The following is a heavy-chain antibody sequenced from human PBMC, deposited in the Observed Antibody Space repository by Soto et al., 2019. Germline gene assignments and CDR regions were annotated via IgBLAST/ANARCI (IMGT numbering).Heavy chain of an antibody. V-gene: IGHV2-5*02. J-gene: IGHJ4*02. CDR3: VRRVTAFDY. D-gene: IGHD2-21*02. CDR2: IYWDDEK. CDR1: GFSLTTTSVG. Sequence: QITLKESGPTLVKPTQTLTLTCTFSGFSLTTTSVGVGWIRQPPGQALEWIALIYWDDEKRYSPSLKNRLTITKGTSRNQVVLTMTNMDPVDTATYYCVRRVTAFDYWGQGILVNVSS.